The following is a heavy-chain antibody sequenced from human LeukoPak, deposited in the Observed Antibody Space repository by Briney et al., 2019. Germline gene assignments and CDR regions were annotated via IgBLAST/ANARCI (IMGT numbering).Heavy chain of an antibody. D-gene: IGHD3-16*01. Sequence: GGSLRLSCAASGFSFNIYWMSWVRQAPGKGLEWVSFIYSGGSTYYADSVKGRFTISRDNSKNTLYLQMNSLRPEDTAVYYCARALYRGYYFDYWGQGTLVTVSS. J-gene: IGHJ4*02. CDR1: GFSFNIYW. V-gene: IGHV3-53*01. CDR3: ARALYRGYYFDY. CDR2: IYSGGST.